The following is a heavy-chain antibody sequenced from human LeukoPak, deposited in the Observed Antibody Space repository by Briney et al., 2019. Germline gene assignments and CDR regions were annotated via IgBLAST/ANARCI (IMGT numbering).Heavy chain of an antibody. D-gene: IGHD3-22*01. CDR2: IYSGDST. Sequence: PGGSLRLSCAASGFTVSSNYRSWVRQAPGKALEWVSVIYSGDSTYYADSVKGRFTISRDNSKNTLYLQMNSLRAEDTAVYYCASLSPLYYDSSGYSYWGQGTLVTVSS. J-gene: IGHJ4*02. CDR1: GFTVSSNY. V-gene: IGHV3-53*01. CDR3: ASLSPLYYDSSGYSY.